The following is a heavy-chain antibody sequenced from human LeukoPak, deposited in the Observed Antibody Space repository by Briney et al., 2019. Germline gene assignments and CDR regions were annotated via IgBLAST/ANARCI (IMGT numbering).Heavy chain of an antibody. CDR2: INPNSGYT. D-gene: IGHD1-26*01. V-gene: IGHV1-2*02. J-gene: IGHJ4*02. CDR1: GYTFTSYA. Sequence: ASVKVSCKASGYTFTSYAMHWVRQAPGQRLEWMGWINPNSGYTNSAQKFQGRVTMTRDTSINTAYMEVTRLRSDDTAVYYCARPRTYSGSYETFDYWGQGTLVSVSS. CDR3: ARPRTYSGSYETFDY.